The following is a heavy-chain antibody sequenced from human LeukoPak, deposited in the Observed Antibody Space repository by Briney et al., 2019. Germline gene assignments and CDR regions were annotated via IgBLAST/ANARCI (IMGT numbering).Heavy chain of an antibody. D-gene: IGHD1-14*01. V-gene: IGHV3-30-3*01. Sequence: PGRSLRLSCAASGFTFSSYAMHWVRQSPGRGLEWVALISYDGTNKYYADSVEGRFTISRDNSKNTLYLQMNSLRAEDTAVYYCARGRYSGDAAFDIWGQGTMVTVSS. CDR3: ARGRYSGDAAFDI. J-gene: IGHJ3*02. CDR2: ISYDGTNK. CDR1: GFTFSSYA.